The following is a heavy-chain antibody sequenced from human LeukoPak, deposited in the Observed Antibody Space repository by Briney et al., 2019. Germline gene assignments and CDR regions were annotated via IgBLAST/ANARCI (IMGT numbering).Heavy chain of an antibody. CDR3: ARGDYEIDY. V-gene: IGHV3-64*01. Sequence: GGSLRLSCVSSGFTFSSYAMHWVRQAPGKGLEYVSAISSNGGSTYYANSVKGRFTIPRDNSKNTLYLQMGSLRAEDMAVYYCARGDYEIDYWGQGTLVTVSS. J-gene: IGHJ4*02. CDR2: ISSNGGST. D-gene: IGHD4-17*01. CDR1: GFTFSSYA.